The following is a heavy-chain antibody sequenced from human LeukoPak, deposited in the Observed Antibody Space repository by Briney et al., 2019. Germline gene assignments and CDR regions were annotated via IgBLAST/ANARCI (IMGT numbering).Heavy chain of an antibody. V-gene: IGHV4-34*01. CDR1: GGSFSGYY. CDR2: INHSGST. J-gene: IGHJ6*03. Sequence: PSETLSLTCAVYGGSFSGYYWSWIRQPPGKGLEWIGEINHSGSTNYNPSLKSRVTISVDTSKNQFSLKLSPVTAADTAVYYCQGGYYYMDVWGKGTTVTVSS. CDR3: QGGYYYMDV. D-gene: IGHD3-16*01.